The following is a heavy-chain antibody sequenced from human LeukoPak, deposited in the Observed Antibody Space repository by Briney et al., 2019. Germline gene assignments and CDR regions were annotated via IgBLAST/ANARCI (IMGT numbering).Heavy chain of an antibody. Sequence: SETLSLTCTVSGGSISSSSYYWGWIRQPPGKGLEWIGSIYYSGSTYYNPSLKSRVTISVDTSKNQFSLKLSSVTAADTAVYYCARASYYDFTLDPWGQGTLVTVSS. CDR1: GGSISSSSYY. CDR2: IYYSGST. D-gene: IGHD3-3*01. V-gene: IGHV4-39*07. CDR3: ARASYYDFTLDP. J-gene: IGHJ5*02.